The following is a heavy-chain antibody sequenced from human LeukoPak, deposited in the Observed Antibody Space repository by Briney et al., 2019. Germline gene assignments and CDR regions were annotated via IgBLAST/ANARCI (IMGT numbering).Heavy chain of an antibody. Sequence: GGSLRLSCAASGFTFSSYAMHWVRQAPGKGLEWVAVISYDGSNKYYADSVKGRFTISRDNSKDTLYLQMNSLRAEDTAVYYCARDLDYWGQGTLVTVSS. CDR3: ARDLDY. V-gene: IGHV3-30*04. CDR1: GFTFSSYA. CDR2: ISYDGSNK. J-gene: IGHJ4*02.